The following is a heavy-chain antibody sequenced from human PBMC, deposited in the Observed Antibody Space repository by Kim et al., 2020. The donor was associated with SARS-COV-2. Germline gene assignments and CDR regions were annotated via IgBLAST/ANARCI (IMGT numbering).Heavy chain of an antibody. Sequence: GGSLRLSCAASGFTFDDYAMHWVRQAPGKGLEWVSGISWNSGSIGYADSVKGRFTISRDNAKNSLYLQMNSLRAEDTALYYCAKGGTWELLPFDYWGQGTLVTVSA. J-gene: IGHJ4*02. V-gene: IGHV3-9*01. CDR2: ISWNSGSI. CDR3: AKGGTWELLPFDY. D-gene: IGHD1-26*01. CDR1: GFTFDDYA.